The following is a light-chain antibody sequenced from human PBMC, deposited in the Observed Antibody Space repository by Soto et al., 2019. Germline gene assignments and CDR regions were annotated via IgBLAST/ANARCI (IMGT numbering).Light chain of an antibody. V-gene: IGLV3-21*04. Sequence: SYELTQPPSVSVAPGKTATITCGGNNIGRKSVHWYQQKPGQAPVLVIYYDTDRPSGIPERLSGSNSGTTATLTISRVEAGDEADYYCQVWDSGSDHVVFGGGTQLTVL. CDR2: YDT. J-gene: IGLJ2*01. CDR3: QVWDSGSDHVV. CDR1: NIGRKS.